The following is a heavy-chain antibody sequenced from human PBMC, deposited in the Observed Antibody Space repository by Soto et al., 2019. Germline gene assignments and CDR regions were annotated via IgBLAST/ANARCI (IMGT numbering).Heavy chain of an antibody. V-gene: IGHV3-30*18. CDR1: GFTFSSYG. D-gene: IGHD2-21*02. J-gene: IGHJ4*02. CDR2: ISYDGTYT. CDR3: AKDKGGHSGSGY. Sequence: QVQLVESGGGVVQPGRSLRLSCAASGFTFSSYGMHWVRQAPGKGLEWVALISYDGTYTYYADSVKGRFTISRDNSRNTLYLQMNSLRAEDAAVYYCAKDKGGHSGSGYWGQGTLVTVSS.